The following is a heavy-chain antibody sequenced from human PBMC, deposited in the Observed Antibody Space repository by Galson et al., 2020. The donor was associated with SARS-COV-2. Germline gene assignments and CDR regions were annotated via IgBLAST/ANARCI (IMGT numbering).Heavy chain of an antibody. J-gene: IGHJ1*01. Sequence: LGESLKISCAASGFTFRSFGMHWVRQAPGKGLEWVAVIWYDGSNKYYVDSVKGRFTISRDNSKNTLYLQMNNLRAEDTALYYCARASDYDSGGESIHHWGQGTLVTVSS. CDR3: ARASDYDSGGESIHH. CDR2: IWYDGSNK. D-gene: IGHD3-22*01. CDR1: GFTFRSFG. V-gene: IGHV3-33*01.